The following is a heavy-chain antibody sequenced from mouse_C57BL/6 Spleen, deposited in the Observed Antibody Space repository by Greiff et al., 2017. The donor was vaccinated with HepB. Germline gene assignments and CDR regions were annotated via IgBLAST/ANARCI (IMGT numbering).Heavy chain of an antibody. CDR1: GYAFSSSW. CDR3: ASLYYDYEDY. D-gene: IGHD2-4*01. Sequence: QVQLKQSGPELVKPGASVKISCKASGYAFSSSWMNWVKQRPGKGLEWIGRIYPGDGDTNYNGKFKGKATLTADKSSSTAYMQLSSLTSEDSAVYFCASLYYDYEDYWGQGTSVTVSS. J-gene: IGHJ4*01. CDR2: IYPGDGDT. V-gene: IGHV1-82*01.